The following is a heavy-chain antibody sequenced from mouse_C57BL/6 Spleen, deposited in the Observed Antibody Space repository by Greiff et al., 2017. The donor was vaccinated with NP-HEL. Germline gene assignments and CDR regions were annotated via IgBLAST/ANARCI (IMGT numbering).Heavy chain of an antibody. CDR3: ANSNYEGFAY. Sequence: VQLQQSGPELVKPGASVKISCKASGYTFTDYYMNWVKQSHGKSLEWIGDINPNNGGTSYNQKFKGKATLTVDKSSSTAYMELRSLTSEDSAVYYCANSNYEGFAYWGQGTLVTVSA. J-gene: IGHJ3*01. V-gene: IGHV1-26*01. CDR1: GYTFTDYY. D-gene: IGHD2-5*01. CDR2: INPNNGGT.